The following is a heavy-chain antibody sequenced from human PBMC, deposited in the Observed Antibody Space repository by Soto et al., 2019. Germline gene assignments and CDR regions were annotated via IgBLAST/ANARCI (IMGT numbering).Heavy chain of an antibody. J-gene: IGHJ4*02. D-gene: IGHD1-26*01. CDR1: GFTFSSYS. CDR2: ISYDGSNI. V-gene: IGHV3-30*18. Sequence: GGSLRLSCAASGFTFSSYSMNWVRQAPGKGLEWVSVISYDGSNIYYADSVKGRFTISRDNSKNTLYLQMNSLRADDTAVYYCAKDLGYSGSYYADYWGQGTLVTVSS. CDR3: AKDLGYSGSYYADY.